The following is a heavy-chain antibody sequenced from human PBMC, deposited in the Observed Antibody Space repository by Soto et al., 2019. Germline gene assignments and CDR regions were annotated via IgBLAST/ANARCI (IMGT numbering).Heavy chain of an antibody. Sequence: PGEALKISCAASGFTVSRNYMNWVLQAPWKGLEWVSVIYSNANTYYADSVKGRFTISRDNSKDTLYLQMDSLRAEDTAVYYCARDRCISTSCNSQDAIDIWGQGTKVTVSS. J-gene: IGHJ3*02. D-gene: IGHD2-2*01. V-gene: IGHV3-53*01. CDR3: ARDRCISTSCNSQDAIDI. CDR1: GFTVSRNY. CDR2: IYSNANT.